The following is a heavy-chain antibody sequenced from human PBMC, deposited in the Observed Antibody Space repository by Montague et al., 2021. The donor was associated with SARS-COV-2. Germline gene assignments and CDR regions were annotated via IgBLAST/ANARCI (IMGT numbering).Heavy chain of an antibody. Sequence: SETLSLTCTVSGGSISSYYWSWIRQPPGKGLEWIGYIYYSGSTNYNPSLKSRVTISVDTSKNQFSLKLSSVTAADTAVYYYAREGGGSGSYYYSFDYWGQGTLVTVSS. D-gene: IGHD3-10*01. CDR1: GGSISSYY. CDR2: IYYSGST. CDR3: AREGGGSGSYYYSFDY. J-gene: IGHJ4*02. V-gene: IGHV4-59*01.